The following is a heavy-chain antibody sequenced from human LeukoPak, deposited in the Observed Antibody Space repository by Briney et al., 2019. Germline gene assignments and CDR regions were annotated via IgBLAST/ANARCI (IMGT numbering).Heavy chain of an antibody. J-gene: IGHJ3*02. CDR2: MNPNSGNT. Sequence: GASVKVSCKASGYTFTSYDINWVRQATGQGLEWMGWMNPNSGNTGYAQKFQGRVTMTRNTSISTAYMELSSLRSEDTAVYYCARVKRDYVWGSYGHAFDIWGQGTMVTVSS. D-gene: IGHD3-16*01. V-gene: IGHV1-8*01. CDR3: ARVKRDYVWGSYGHAFDI. CDR1: GYTFTSYD.